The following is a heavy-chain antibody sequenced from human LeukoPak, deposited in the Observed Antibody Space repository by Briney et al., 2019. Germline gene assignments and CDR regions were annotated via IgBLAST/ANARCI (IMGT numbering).Heavy chain of an antibody. CDR1: GYTFTNYY. CDR3: ARGGRVATTFDFDY. Sequence: GASVKVSCKASGYTFTNYYMHWVRQAPGQGLEWMGIINPSGGSTSYAQKFQGRLTMTRDTSTTTVYMDLRSLTSEDTAVYYCARGGRVATTFDFDYWGQGTLVTVSS. D-gene: IGHD5-12*01. J-gene: IGHJ4*02. V-gene: IGHV1-46*01. CDR2: INPSGGST.